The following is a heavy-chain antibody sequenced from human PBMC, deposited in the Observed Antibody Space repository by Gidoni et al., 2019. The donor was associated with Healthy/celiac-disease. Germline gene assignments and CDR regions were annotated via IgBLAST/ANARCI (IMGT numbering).Heavy chain of an antibody. Sequence: LEWVPGISWNSGSIGYADSVKGRFTISRDNAKNSLYLQMNSLRAEDTALYYCAKGTYYYDSSGWVDYWGQGTLVTVSS. J-gene: IGHJ4*02. CDR3: AKGTYYYDSSGWVDY. CDR2: ISWNSGSI. D-gene: IGHD3-22*01. V-gene: IGHV3-9*01.